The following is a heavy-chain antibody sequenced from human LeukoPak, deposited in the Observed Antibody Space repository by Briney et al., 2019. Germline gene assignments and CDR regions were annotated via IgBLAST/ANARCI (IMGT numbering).Heavy chain of an antibody. CDR3: ATSRSFDY. CDR2: INSDGTST. CDR1: GFTFSSYA. D-gene: IGHD6-6*01. V-gene: IGHV3-74*01. J-gene: IGHJ4*02. Sequence: GGSLRLSCAASGFTFSSYAMSWVRQAPGKGLVWVSRINSDGTSTSYADSVKGRFTISRDNAKNSLYLQMNSLRAEDTAVYYCATSRSFDYWGRGTLVTVSS.